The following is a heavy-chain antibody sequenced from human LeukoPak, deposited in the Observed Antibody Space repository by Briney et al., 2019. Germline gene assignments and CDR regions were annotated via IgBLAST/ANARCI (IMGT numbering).Heavy chain of an antibody. CDR2: ISYDGSNK. CDR1: GFTFSSYG. D-gene: IGHD1-26*01. Sequence: PGGSLRLSCAASGFTFSSYGMHWVRQAPGKGLEWVAVISYDGSNKYYADSVKGRFTISRDNSKNTLYLQMNSLRAEDTAVYYCAKGGTEAPWGYAFDIWGQGTMVTVSS. J-gene: IGHJ3*02. V-gene: IGHV3-30*18. CDR3: AKGGTEAPWGYAFDI.